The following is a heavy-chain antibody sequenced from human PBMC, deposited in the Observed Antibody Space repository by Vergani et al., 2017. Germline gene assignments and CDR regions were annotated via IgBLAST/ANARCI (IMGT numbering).Heavy chain of an antibody. CDR2: IRHDGIT. CDR3: AREGYCTNGVCFTLFDV. CDR1: GSTFSSYA. D-gene: IGHD2-8*01. Sequence: VQLVESGGGLVQPGGSLRLSCAASGSTFSSYAMNWVRQAPGKGLEWIGEIRHDGITHYSPSLKSRVTISIDTSTHQFSLNLRSVTAADTAVYYCAREGYCTNGVCFTLFDVWGQGALVTVSS. V-gene: IGHV4-34*01. J-gene: IGHJ4*02.